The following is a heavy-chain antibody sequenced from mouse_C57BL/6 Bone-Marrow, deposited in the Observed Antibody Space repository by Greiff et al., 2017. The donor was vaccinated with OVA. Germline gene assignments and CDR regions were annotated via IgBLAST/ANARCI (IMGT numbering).Heavy chain of an antibody. J-gene: IGHJ2*01. Sequence: VQLKESGPELVKPGASVKMSCKASGYTFTDYNMHWVKQSHGKSLEWIGYINPNNGGTSYNQKFKGKATLTVNKSSSTAYMELRSLTSEDSAVYYCARGRALNWDVDYWGQGTTLTVSS. V-gene: IGHV1-22*01. D-gene: IGHD4-1*01. CDR2: INPNNGGT. CDR3: ARGRALNWDVDY. CDR1: GYTFTDYN.